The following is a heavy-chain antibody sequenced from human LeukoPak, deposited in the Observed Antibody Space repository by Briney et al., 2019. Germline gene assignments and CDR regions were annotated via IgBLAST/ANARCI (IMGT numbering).Heavy chain of an antibody. Sequence: GGSLRLSCAASGFTFSSYGMHWVSQAPGKGLEWVAVIWYYGSNTYYADSVKGRFTISRDNSKNTLYLQMNSLRAEDTAVYYCAKDLYGSGLMDVWGKGTTVTVSS. D-gene: IGHD3-10*01. J-gene: IGHJ6*03. V-gene: IGHV3-33*06. CDR2: IWYYGSNT. CDR3: AKDLYGSGLMDV. CDR1: GFTFSSYG.